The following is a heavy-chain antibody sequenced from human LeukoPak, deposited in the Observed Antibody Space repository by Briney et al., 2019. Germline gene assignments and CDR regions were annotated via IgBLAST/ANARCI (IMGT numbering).Heavy chain of an antibody. CDR1: GFTVSSNY. D-gene: IGHD3-22*01. V-gene: IGHV3-53*01. J-gene: IGHJ4*02. CDR2: IYSGGST. CDR3: AKVLSSGYYYDC. Sequence: PGGSLRLSCAASGFTVSSNYMSWARQAPGKGLEWVSVIYSGGSTYYADSVKGRFTVSRDNSKNTLYLEMDGLRAEDTAIYYCAKVLSSGYYYDCWGQGTLVTVSS.